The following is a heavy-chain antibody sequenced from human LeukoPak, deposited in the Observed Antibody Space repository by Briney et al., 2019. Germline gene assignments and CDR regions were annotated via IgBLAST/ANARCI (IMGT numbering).Heavy chain of an antibody. J-gene: IGHJ4*02. V-gene: IGHV1-18*01. D-gene: IGHD3-22*01. CDR2: ISAYNGNT. Sequence: ASVKVSCKASGYTFTSYGISWVRPAPGQGLEWMGWISAYNGNTNYAQKLQGRVTMPTDTSTSTAYMELRSLRSDDTAVYYCARGLETAYYYDSSGYTHWGQGTLVTVSS. CDR3: ARGLETAYYYDSSGYTH. CDR1: GYTFTSYG.